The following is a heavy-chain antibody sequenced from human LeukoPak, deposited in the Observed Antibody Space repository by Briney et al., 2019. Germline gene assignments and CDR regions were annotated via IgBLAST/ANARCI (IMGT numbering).Heavy chain of an antibody. CDR2: IYYSGST. CDR1: GGSISSHY. CDR3: ARDLGGSSGWYEVTDAFDI. D-gene: IGHD6-19*01. V-gene: IGHV4-59*11. J-gene: IGHJ3*02. Sequence: SETLSLTCTVSGGSISSHYWSWIRQPPGKGLEWIGYIYYSGSTNYNPSLKCRVTISVDTSKNQFSLKLSSVTAADTAVYYCARDLGGSSGWYEVTDAFDIWGQGTMVTVSS.